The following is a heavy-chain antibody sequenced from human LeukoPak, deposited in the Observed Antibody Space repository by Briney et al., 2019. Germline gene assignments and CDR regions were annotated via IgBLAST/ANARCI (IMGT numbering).Heavy chain of an antibody. CDR2: ISSSSSTI. Sequence: GVLRLSCAASGFTFSSYSMNWVRQAPGKGLEWVSYISSSSSTINYADSVKGRFTISRDNAKNSLYLQMNSLRAEDTAIYYCARVEVRDVYNLLLVSWGQGTLVTVSS. V-gene: IGHV3-48*01. D-gene: IGHD5-24*01. J-gene: IGHJ5*02. CDR1: GFTFSSYS. CDR3: ARVEVRDVYNLLLVS.